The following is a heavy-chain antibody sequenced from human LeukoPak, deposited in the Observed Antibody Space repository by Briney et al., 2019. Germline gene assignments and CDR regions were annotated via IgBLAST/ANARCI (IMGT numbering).Heavy chain of an antibody. Sequence: PGGSLRLSCAASGFTFSSYAMHWVRQAPGKGLEWVGRIKSKTDGGTTDYAAPVKGRFTISRDDSKNTLYLQMNSLKTEDTAVYYCTTSYPDYGDYEVCDPWGQGTLVTVSS. D-gene: IGHD4-17*01. CDR3: TTSYPDYGDYEVCDP. J-gene: IGHJ5*02. CDR2: IKSKTDGGTT. CDR1: GFTFSSYA. V-gene: IGHV3-15*01.